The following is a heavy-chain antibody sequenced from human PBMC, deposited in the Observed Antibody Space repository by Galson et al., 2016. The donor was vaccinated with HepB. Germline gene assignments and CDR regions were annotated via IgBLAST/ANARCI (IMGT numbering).Heavy chain of an antibody. CDR2: IYYSGGT. V-gene: IGHV4-31*03. CDR3: ARTAYCGGDCSRGYFDL. D-gene: IGHD2-21*02. CDR1: GGSISTGGYY. Sequence: TLSLTCIVSGGSISTGGYYWSWIRQLPGKGLEWIGYIYYSGGTYYNPSLKSRVIISVLTSKNQFSLKLYSVTAADTAVYYCARTAYCGGDCSRGYFDLWGRGTLVTVSS. J-gene: IGHJ2*01.